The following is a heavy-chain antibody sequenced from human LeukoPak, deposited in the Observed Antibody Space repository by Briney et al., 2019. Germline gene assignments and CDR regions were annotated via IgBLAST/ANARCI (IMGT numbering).Heavy chain of an antibody. Sequence: GASVKVSCKASGYTFTSYAMHWVRQAPGQRLEWMGWINAGNGNTKYSQKFQGRVTITRDTSASTAYMELSSLRAEDTAVYYCAKKVRDSSGFDYWGQGTLVTVSS. V-gene: IGHV1-3*01. J-gene: IGHJ4*02. CDR3: AKKVRDSSGFDY. CDR2: INAGNGNT. D-gene: IGHD6-19*01. CDR1: GYTFTSYA.